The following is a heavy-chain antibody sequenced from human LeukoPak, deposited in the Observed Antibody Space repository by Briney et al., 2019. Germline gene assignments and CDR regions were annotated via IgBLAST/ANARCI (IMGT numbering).Heavy chain of an antibody. V-gene: IGHV4-34*01. D-gene: IGHD3-3*01. CDR3: ARGTFLTHYDFWSGYYTGIDY. CDR1: GGSFSGYY. Sequence: SETLSLTCAVYGGSFSGYYWSWIRQLPGKGLEWIGEINHSGSTNYNPSLKSRVTISVDTSKNQFSLKLSSVTAADTAVYYCARGTFLTHYDFWSGYYTGIDYWGQGTLVTVSS. J-gene: IGHJ4*02. CDR2: INHSGST.